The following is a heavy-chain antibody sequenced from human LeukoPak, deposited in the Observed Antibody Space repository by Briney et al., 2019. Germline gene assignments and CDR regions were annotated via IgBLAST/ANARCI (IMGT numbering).Heavy chain of an antibody. CDR1: GYTFTGHY. Sequence: ASVKVSCKASGYTFTGHYMHWVRQAPGQGLEWMGWINPDSGGTNYAQKFQGRVTMTRDTSISTAYMELSRLRSDDTAVYYCARGPGLFYSSSRPRYFDYWGQGTLVTVSS. D-gene: IGHD6-13*01. J-gene: IGHJ4*02. CDR2: INPDSGGT. CDR3: ARGPGLFYSSSRPRYFDY. V-gene: IGHV1-2*02.